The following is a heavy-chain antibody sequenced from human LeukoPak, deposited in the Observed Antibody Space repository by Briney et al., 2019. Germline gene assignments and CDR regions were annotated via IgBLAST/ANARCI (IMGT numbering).Heavy chain of an antibody. V-gene: IGHV1-69*01. J-gene: IGHJ4*02. CDR1: GGTFSSYA. CDR2: IIPIFGTA. CDR3: ASVVDYGDYFFDY. Sequence: GASVKVSCKASGGTFSSYAISWVRQAPGQGLEWMGGIIPIFGTANYAQKFQGRVTITADESTSTAYMVLSSLRSEDTAVYYCASVVDYGDYFFDYWGQGTLVTVSS. D-gene: IGHD4-17*01.